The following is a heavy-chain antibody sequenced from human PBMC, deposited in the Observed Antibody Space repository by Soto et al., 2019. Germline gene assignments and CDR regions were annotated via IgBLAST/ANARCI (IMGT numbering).Heavy chain of an antibody. J-gene: IGHJ4*02. CDR3: AHTAGWSYYFDF. D-gene: IGHD6-19*01. CDR1: GFSLNTNGEA. CDR2: IFWDDDE. V-gene: IGHV2-5*02. Sequence: QITLRESGPTLVTPAQTLTLTCTFSGFSLNTNGEAVAWIRQPPGKALEWLALIFWDDDERYSPSLRRRLTITRDTSENQVSLTMTNMYPVDTATYYCAHTAGWSYYFDFWGQRALVTVSS.